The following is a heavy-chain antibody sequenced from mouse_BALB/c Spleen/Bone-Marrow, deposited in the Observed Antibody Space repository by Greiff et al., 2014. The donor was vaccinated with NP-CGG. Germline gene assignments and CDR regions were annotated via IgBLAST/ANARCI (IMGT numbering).Heavy chain of an antibody. V-gene: IGHV14-3*02. CDR1: GFNIKDTY. CDR3: ASYYYGSSFFAY. CDR2: IDPANGNT. D-gene: IGHD1-1*01. Sequence: EVQLQESGAELVKPGASVKLSCTASGFNIKDTYMHWVKQRPEQGLEWIRRIDPANGNTKYDPKFQGKATITADTSSNTAYLQLSSLTSEDTAVYYCASYYYGSSFFAYWGQGTLVTVSA. J-gene: IGHJ3*01.